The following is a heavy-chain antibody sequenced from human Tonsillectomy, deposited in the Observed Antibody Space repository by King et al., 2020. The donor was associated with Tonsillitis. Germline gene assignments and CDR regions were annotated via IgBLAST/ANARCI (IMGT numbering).Heavy chain of an antibody. D-gene: IGHD3-22*01. CDR2: IYSGGSST. CDR1: GFTFSSYA. Sequence: VQLVESGGGLVQPGGSLRLSCAASGFTFSSYAMSWVRQAPGKGLEWVSVIYSGGSSTYYADSVKGRFTISRDNSKNTLYLQMNSLRAEDTAVYYCAKATYDSSGYYFDYWGQGTLVTVSS. V-gene: IGHV3-23*03. J-gene: IGHJ4*02. CDR3: AKATYDSSGYYFDY.